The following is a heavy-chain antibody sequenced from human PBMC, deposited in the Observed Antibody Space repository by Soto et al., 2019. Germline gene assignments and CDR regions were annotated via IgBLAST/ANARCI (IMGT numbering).Heavy chain of an antibody. CDR2: MNPNSGNT. CDR3: ARGHTIFGVVIVGAVDY. Sequence: QVQLVQSGAEVKKPGASVKVSCKASGYTFTSYDINWVRQATGQGLEWMGWMNPNSGNTGYAQKFQGRVTMTRNTSISTAYMELSSLRSEDTAVYYCARGHTIFGVVIVGAVDYWGQGTLVTVSS. J-gene: IGHJ4*02. V-gene: IGHV1-8*01. D-gene: IGHD3-3*01. CDR1: GYTFTSYD.